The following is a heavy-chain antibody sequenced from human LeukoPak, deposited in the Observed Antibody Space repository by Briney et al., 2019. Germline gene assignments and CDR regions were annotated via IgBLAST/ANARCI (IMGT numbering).Heavy chain of an antibody. CDR2: MNPNSGNT. Sequence: ASVKVSCKASGYTFTSYDINWVRQATGQGLEWMGWMNPNSGNTGYAQKFQGRVTMTRDMSTSTVYMELSSLRSEDTAVYYCARAGIWSGDYWGQGTLVTVSS. CDR1: GYTFTSYD. V-gene: IGHV1-8*01. CDR3: ARAGIWSGDY. D-gene: IGHD2-8*02. J-gene: IGHJ4*02.